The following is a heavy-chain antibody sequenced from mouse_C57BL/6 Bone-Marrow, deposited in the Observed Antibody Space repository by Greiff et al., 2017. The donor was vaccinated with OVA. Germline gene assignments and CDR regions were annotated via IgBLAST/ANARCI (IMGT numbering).Heavy chain of an antibody. CDR1: GYTFTSYW. V-gene: IGHV1-64*01. J-gene: IGHJ4*01. CDR2: IHPNSGST. Sequence: VKLKQPGAELVKPGASVKLSCKASGYTFTSYWMHWVKQRPGQGLEWIGMIHPNSGSTNYNEKFKSKATLTVDKSSSTAYMQLSSLTSEDSAVYYCARILRRLRYYYAMDYWGQGTSVTVSS. CDR3: ARILRRLRYYYAMDY. D-gene: IGHD2-4*01.